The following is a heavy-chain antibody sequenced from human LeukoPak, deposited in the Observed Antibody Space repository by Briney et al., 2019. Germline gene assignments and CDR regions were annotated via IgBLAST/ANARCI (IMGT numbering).Heavy chain of an antibody. D-gene: IGHD5-18*01. CDR1: GYTFTGYY. V-gene: IGHV1-2*02. CDR2: INPNSGGT. CDR3: ARDTAMVIRWFDP. Sequence: GASVKVSCKASGYTFTGYYMHWVRQAPGQGLEWMGWINPNSGGTNYAQKFQGRVTMTRDTSISTAYMELSRLRSDDTAVYYCARDTAMVIRWFDPWGQGTLVTVSS. J-gene: IGHJ5*02.